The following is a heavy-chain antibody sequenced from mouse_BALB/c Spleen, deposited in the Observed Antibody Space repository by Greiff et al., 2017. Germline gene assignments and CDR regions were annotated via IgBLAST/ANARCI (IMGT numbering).Heavy chain of an antibody. CDR1: GYSITSDYA. Sequence: EVQLVESGPGLVKPSQSLSLTCTVTGYSITSDYAWNWIRQFPGNKLEWMGYISYSGSTSYNPSLKSRISITRDTSKNQFFLQLNSVTTEDTATYYCARYGYYYFDYWGQGTTLTVSS. V-gene: IGHV3-2*02. J-gene: IGHJ2*01. CDR3: ARYGYYYFDY. CDR2: ISYSGST. D-gene: IGHD2-2*01.